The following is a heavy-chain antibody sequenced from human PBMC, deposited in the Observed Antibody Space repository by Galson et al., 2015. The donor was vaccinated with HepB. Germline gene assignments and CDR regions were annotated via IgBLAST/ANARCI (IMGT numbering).Heavy chain of an antibody. CDR1: GFTFSSYA. Sequence: LRLSCAASGFTFSSYAMSWVRQAPGKGLEWVSAISGSGGSTYYADSVKGRFTISRDNSKNTLYLQMNSLRAEDTAVYYCASANPTGYSSSIIPGAPNWGQGTLVTVSS. CDR3: ASANPTGYSSSIIPGAPN. V-gene: IGHV3-23*01. CDR2: ISGSGGST. J-gene: IGHJ4*02. D-gene: IGHD6-13*01.